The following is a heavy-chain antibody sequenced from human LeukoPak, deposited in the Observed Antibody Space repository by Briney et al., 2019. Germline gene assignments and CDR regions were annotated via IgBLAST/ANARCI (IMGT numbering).Heavy chain of an antibody. D-gene: IGHD2-2*01. J-gene: IGHJ6*02. CDR1: GYTFTSYD. CDR3: VREGVPAAMRALTYYYYYYGMDV. CDR2: MNPNSGNT. V-gene: IGHV1-8*01. Sequence: ASVKVSCKASGYTFTSYDINWVRQATGQGLEWMGWMNPNSGNTGYAQKFQGRVTITADESTSTAYMELSSLRSEDTAVYYCVREGVPAAMRALTYYYYYYGMDVWGQGTTVTVSS.